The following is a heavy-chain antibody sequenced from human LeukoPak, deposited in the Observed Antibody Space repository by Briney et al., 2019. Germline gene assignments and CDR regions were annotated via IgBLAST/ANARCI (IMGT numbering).Heavy chain of an antibody. V-gene: IGHV3-66*01. CDR3: ARKHYYDSSGFFPPMDY. Sequence: GGSWRLSCATSGFTFRRSYMTWVRQAPGKGLEWVSLIYAGGRVFYGDSVKGRFTISRDNLGNSVYLHMNSLRAEDTAVYYCARKHYYDSSGFFPPMDYWGQGRLVTVSS. D-gene: IGHD3-22*01. CDR1: GFTFRRSY. CDR2: IYAGGRV. J-gene: IGHJ4*02.